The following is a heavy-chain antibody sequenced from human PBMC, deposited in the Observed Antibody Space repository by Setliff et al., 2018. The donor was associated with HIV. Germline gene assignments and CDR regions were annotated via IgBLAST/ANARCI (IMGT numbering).Heavy chain of an antibody. J-gene: IGHJ4*02. V-gene: IGHV4-39*01. D-gene: IGHD3-10*01. CDR2: VYYSGSV. CDR1: GGTLSSRDYN. CDR3: ARQTGLRGYYGSNSLYYFDY. Sequence: SETLSLTCSVSGGTLSSRDYNWGWIRQPPGKGLEWIGSVYYSGSVNCNPSLKSRVTMSVDTSKNQFTLNLNSVTAADTAVYYCARQTGLRGYYGSNSLYYFDYWGKGMLVTVSS.